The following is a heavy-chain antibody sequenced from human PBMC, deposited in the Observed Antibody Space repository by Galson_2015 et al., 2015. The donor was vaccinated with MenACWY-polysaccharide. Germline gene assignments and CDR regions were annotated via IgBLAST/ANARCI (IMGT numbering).Heavy chain of an antibody. CDR1: GFTFSSYA. J-gene: IGHJ4*02. V-gene: IGHV3-30-3*01. D-gene: IGHD3-22*01. CDR3: ARDPYYDSSSVPDY. Sequence: SLRLSCAASGFTFSSYAMHWVRQAPGKGLEWVAVIPYDGSNKYCADSVKGRFTISRDNSKNTLYLQMNSLRAEDTAVYYCARDPYYDSSSVPDYWGQGTLVTVSS. CDR2: IPYDGSNK.